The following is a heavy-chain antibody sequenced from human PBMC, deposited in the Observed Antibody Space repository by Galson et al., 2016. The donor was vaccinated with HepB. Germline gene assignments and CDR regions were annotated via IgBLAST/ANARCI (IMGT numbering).Heavy chain of an antibody. CDR1: GGSISSGDYY. D-gene: IGHD2-2*01. V-gene: IGHV4-30-4*01. Sequence: TLSLTCTVSGGSISSGDYYWSWIRQPPGKGLEWIGYIYYSGSTYYNPSLKSRVTISVDTSKNQFSLSLGSVTAADTAVYYCARRTVVPTAGNWFDPWGQGTLVTVSS. J-gene: IGHJ5*02. CDR2: IYYSGST. CDR3: ARRTVVPTAGNWFDP.